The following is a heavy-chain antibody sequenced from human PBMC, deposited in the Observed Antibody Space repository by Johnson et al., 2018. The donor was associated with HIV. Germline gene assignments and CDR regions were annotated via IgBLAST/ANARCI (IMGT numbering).Heavy chain of an antibody. V-gene: IGHV3-20*04. CDR1: GFTFDDYA. J-gene: IGHJ3*02. CDR3: ARVLVGATGDFDAFDI. Sequence: VQLVESGGGVVQPGGSLRLSCAASGFTFDDYAMHWVRQAPGKGLEWVSGIDWNGGRQGYVESVKGRFTISRDNAKNSLYLQMNSLRVEDKALYYCARVLVGATGDFDAFDIWGQGKMVTVSS. CDR2: IDWNGGRQ. D-gene: IGHD1-26*01.